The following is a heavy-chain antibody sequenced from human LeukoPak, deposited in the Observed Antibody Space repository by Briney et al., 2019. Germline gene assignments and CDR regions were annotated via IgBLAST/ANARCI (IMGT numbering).Heavy chain of an antibody. CDR2: ISYDGSNK. V-gene: IGHV3-30*04. J-gene: IGHJ4*02. CDR1: GFTFSSYA. D-gene: IGHD3/OR15-3a*01. Sequence: GGSLRLSCAASGFTFSSYAMHWVRQAPGKGLEWVAVISYDGSNKYYADSVKGRFTISRDNSKNTLYLQMNSLRAGDTAVYYCAWTGSNSKAPFDYWGQGTLVTVSS. CDR3: AWTGSNSKAPFDY.